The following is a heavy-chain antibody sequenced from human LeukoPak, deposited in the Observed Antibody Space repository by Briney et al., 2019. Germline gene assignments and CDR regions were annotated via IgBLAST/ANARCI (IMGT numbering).Heavy chain of an antibody. D-gene: IGHD3-3*01. CDR3: ARGPRITIFGVADFDY. CDR1: GGTLSRYA. V-gene: IGHV1-69*05. J-gene: IGHJ4*02. Sequence: ASVKVSCKASGGTLSRYAISWVRQAPGQGLEWMGRIIPIFGTANHAQKFQGRVTITTDESTSTAYMELSSLRSEDTAVYYCARGPRITIFGVADFDYWGQGTLVTVSS. CDR2: IIPIFGTA.